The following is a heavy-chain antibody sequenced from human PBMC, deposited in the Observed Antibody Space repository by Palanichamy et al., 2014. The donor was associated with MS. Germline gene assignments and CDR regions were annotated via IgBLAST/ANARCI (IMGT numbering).Heavy chain of an antibody. CDR2: IYSGGST. Sequence: EVQLVESRGGLIQPGGSLRLSCAASGFTVSSNYMSWVRQAPGKGLEWVSVIYSGGSTYYADSVKGRFTISRDNSKNTLYLQMNSLRAEDTAVYYCARVIHLTGDAVDYWGQGTLVTVSS. D-gene: IGHD3-16*01. CDR1: GFTVSSNY. J-gene: IGHJ4*02. V-gene: IGHV3-53*01. CDR3: ARVIHLTGDAVDY.